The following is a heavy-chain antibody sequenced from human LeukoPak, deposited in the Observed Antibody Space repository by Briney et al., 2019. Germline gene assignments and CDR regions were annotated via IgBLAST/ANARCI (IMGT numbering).Heavy chain of an antibody. CDR1: GYSFISYW. CDR2: IYPGDSDT. Sequence: GESLKISCKGSGYSFISYWIGWVRQMPGKGLEWMGIIYPGDSDTRYSPSFQGQVTISADKSISTAYLQWSSLKASDTAMYYCARLALIEEDWDAFDIWGQGTMVPVSS. V-gene: IGHV5-51*01. D-gene: IGHD3-16*01. J-gene: IGHJ3*02. CDR3: ARLALIEEDWDAFDI.